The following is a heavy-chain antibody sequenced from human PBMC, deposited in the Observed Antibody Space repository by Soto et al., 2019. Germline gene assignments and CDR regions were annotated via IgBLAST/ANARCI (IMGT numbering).Heavy chain of an antibody. CDR1: GFTFSSYA. V-gene: IGHV3-30-3*01. D-gene: IGHD1-26*01. CDR3: ARDVGGYHYGMDV. J-gene: IGHJ6*02. Sequence: GGSLRLSCAASGFTFSSYAMHWVRQAPGKGLEWVAVISYDGSNKYYADSVKGRFTISRDNSKNTLYLQMNSLRAEDTAVYYCARDVGGYHYGMDVWGQGTTVTVSS. CDR2: ISYDGSNK.